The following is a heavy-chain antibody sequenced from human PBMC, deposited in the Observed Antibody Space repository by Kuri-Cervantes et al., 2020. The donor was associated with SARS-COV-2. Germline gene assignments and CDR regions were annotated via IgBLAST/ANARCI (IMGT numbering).Heavy chain of an antibody. J-gene: IGHJ1*01. CDR2: INHSGST. Sequence: SQTLSLTCAVYGGSFSGYYWSWIRQPPGKGLEWIGEINHSGSTNYNPSLKSRVTISVDTSKNQFSLKLSSVTAADTAVYYCARGGWVVVDADPEYFQHWGQGTLVTGSS. CDR1: GGSFSGYY. CDR3: ARGGWVVVDADPEYFQH. D-gene: IGHD2-2*01. V-gene: IGHV4-34*01.